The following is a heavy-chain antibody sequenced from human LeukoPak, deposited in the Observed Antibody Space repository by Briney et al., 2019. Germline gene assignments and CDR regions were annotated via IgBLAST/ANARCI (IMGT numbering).Heavy chain of an antibody. CDR1: GYDFTTYW. D-gene: IGHD2-8*01. CDR2: IYPGDSDT. Sequence: GESLKISCKGSGYDFTTYWIAWVRQMPGKGLEWMGIIYPGDSDTRYNPSFQGQVTITADTSINTAYLQWSSLRASDTAIYYCTRRGRAPSNWFDPWGQGTLVTVSS. V-gene: IGHV5-51*01. CDR3: TRRGRAPSNWFDP. J-gene: IGHJ5*02.